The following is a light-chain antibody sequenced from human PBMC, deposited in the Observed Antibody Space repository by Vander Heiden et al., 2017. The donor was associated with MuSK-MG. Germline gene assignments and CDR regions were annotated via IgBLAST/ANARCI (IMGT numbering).Light chain of an antibody. V-gene: IGKV1-33*01. J-gene: IGKJ4*01. CDR1: QHISDY. Sequence: DSQIAQSPSSLTASVGDRVIITCQASQHISDYFNWYQQKPGKAPELLIYDASTLAAGVPARFSGSGYGTELSLTISSLQSEDFATYYCQQDDNCLLTFGGGTKVQIK. CDR3: QQDDNCLLT. CDR2: DAS.